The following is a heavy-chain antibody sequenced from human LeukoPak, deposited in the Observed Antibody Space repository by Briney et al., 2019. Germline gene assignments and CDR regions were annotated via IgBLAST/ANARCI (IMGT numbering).Heavy chain of an antibody. J-gene: IGHJ4*02. CDR3: ARGLIAAAGSEIDY. D-gene: IGHD6-13*01. CDR1: GYSFTSYW. Sequence: GESLKISCKGSGYSFTSYWIGWVRQAPGKGLEWVSYISSSSSTIYYADSVKGRFTISRDNAKNSLYLQMNSLRAEDTAVYYCARGLIAAAGSEIDYWGQGTLVTVSS. V-gene: IGHV3-48*01. CDR2: ISSSSSTI.